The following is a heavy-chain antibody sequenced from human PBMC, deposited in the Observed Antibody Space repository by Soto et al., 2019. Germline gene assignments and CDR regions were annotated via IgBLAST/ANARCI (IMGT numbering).Heavy chain of an antibody. D-gene: IGHD3-9*01. V-gene: IGHV3-30*18. CDR2: ISYDGSNK. CDR3: AKDQGSYYDILTGYWAHSYYYGMDV. Sequence: GGSLRLSCAASGFTVSSYGMHWVRQAPGKGLEWVAVISYDGSNKYYADSVKGRFTISRDNSKNTLYLQMNSLRAEDTAVYYCAKDQGSYYDILTGYWAHSYYYGMDVWGQGTTVTVSS. J-gene: IGHJ6*02. CDR1: GFTVSSYG.